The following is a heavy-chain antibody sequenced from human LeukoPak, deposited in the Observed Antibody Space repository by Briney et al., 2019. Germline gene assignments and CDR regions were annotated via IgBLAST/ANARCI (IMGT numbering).Heavy chain of an antibody. V-gene: IGHV4-4*02. CDR3: ARDTKSFHDSGSYYPY. Sequence: SETLSLTCAVSGGSISSSNWWSWVRQPPGKGLEWIGEIYHSGSTNYNPSLKSRVTISVDKSKNQVSLKLSSVTAADTAVYYCARDTKSFHDSGSYYPYWGQGTLVTVSS. D-gene: IGHD3-10*01. CDR2: IYHSGST. J-gene: IGHJ4*02. CDR1: GGSISSSNW.